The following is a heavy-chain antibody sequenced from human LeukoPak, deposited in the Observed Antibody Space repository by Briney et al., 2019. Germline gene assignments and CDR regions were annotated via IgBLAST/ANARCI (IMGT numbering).Heavy chain of an antibody. CDR2: IYWDGDK. CDR3: AHRGAATPGAFDI. J-gene: IGHJ3*02. D-gene: IGHD2-15*01. V-gene: IGHV2-5*02. Sequence: ALIYWDGDKHYSPSLKRRLTITKDTSKNQVVLTMTNMDPVDTATHYCAHRGAATPGAFDIWGQGTMVAVSS.